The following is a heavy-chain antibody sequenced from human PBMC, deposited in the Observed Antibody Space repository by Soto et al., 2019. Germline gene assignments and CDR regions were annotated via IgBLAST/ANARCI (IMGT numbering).Heavy chain of an antibody. V-gene: IGHV3-43*01. J-gene: IGHJ6*02. CDR3: AKDLLRGYSRITGMDV. Sequence: GGSLRLSCAASGFTFDDYTMHWVRQAPGKGLEWVSLISWDGGSTYYADSVKGRFTISRDNSKNSLYLQMNSLRTEDTALYYCAKDLLRGYSRITGMDVWGQGTTVTVSS. D-gene: IGHD5-18*01. CDR2: ISWDGGST. CDR1: GFTFDDYT.